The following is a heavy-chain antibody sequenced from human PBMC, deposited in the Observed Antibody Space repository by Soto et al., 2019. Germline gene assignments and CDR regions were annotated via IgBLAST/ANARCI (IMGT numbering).Heavy chain of an antibody. V-gene: IGHV6-1*01. J-gene: IGHJ6*03. CDR1: GDSVSSNSAA. CDR3: AGTTSHQWYYMDV. Sequence: SQTLSLTCAISGDSVSSNSAAWNWIRLSPSRGLEWLARTYYRSRWYNDYAVSVRSRITVNPDTSKSQFSLQLTSVTPEDTAVYYCAGTTSHQWYYMDVWGKGTTVTV. CDR2: TYYRSRWYN. D-gene: IGHD1-7*01.